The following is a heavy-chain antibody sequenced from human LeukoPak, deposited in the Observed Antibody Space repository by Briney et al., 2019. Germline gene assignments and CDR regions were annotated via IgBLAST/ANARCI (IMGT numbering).Heavy chain of an antibody. CDR3: ARDSSGYYHGAYYYYMDV. J-gene: IGHJ6*03. CDR2: ISSSGSTI. CDR1: GDSFTRHT. Sequence: GGSLRLSCTGSGDSFTRHTMNWVRQAPGKGLEWVSYISSSGSTIYYADSVKGRFTISRDNAKNSLYLQMNSLRAEDTAVYYCARDSSGYYHGAYYYYMDVWGKGTTVTVSS. V-gene: IGHV3-48*04. D-gene: IGHD3-22*01.